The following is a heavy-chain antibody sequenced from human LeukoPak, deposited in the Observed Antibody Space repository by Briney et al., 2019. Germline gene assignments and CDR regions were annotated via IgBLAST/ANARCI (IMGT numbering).Heavy chain of an antibody. Sequence: ASVKVSCKASGYTFTSYDINWVRQATGQGLEWMGWMNPNSGNTGYAQKFQGRVTITRNTSISTAYMELSSLRSEDTAVYYCARVYSSGWYAYDAFDIWGQGTMVTVSS. J-gene: IGHJ3*02. CDR2: MNPNSGNT. CDR3: ARVYSSGWYAYDAFDI. D-gene: IGHD6-19*01. V-gene: IGHV1-8*03. CDR1: GYTFTSYD.